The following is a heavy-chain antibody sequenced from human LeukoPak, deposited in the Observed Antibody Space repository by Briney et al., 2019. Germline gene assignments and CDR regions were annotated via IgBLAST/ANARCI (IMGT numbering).Heavy chain of an antibody. CDR3: ARGPEGYYYYYMDV. CDR2: VIPIFGTA. Sequence: ASVKVSCKASGGTFSSYAISWVRQAPGQGLEWMGGVIPIFGTANYAQKFQGRVTITADKSTSTAYVELSGLRSEDTAVYYCARGPEGYYYYYMDVWGKGTTVTVSS. V-gene: IGHV1-69*06. J-gene: IGHJ6*03. CDR1: GGTFSSYA.